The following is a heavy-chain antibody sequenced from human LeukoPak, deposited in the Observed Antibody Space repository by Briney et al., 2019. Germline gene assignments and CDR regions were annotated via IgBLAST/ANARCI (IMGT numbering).Heavy chain of an antibody. J-gene: IGHJ4*02. D-gene: IGHD4-17*01. CDR1: GGSINSYY. Sequence: PSETLSLTCTVSGGSINSYYWSWIRQPPGKGLEWIGYIYYSGTTNYNPSLKSRVTISVDTSKNQFSLKLGSVTAADTAVYYCARVSGSTTAIKDWGQGTLVTVSS. CDR2: IYYSGTT. CDR3: ARVSGSTTAIKD. V-gene: IGHV4-59*01.